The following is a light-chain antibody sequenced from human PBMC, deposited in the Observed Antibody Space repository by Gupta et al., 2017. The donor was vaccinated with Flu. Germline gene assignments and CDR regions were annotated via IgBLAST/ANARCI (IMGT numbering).Light chain of an antibody. CDR3: MQATHWPFT. CDR2: HVS. Sequence: VTLGQPASISCGSSQSLVYSNGNIYLNWFQQRPGQPLRRLINHVSNRDSGVPDRFSGSGSGTDFTLKISRVEAEDVGIYYCMQATHWPFTFGQGTRLEIK. J-gene: IGKJ5*01. V-gene: IGKV2-30*01. CDR1: QSLVYSNGNIY.